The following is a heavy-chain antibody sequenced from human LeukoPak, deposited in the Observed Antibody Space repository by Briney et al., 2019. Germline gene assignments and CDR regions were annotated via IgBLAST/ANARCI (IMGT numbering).Heavy chain of an antibody. J-gene: IGHJ4*02. D-gene: IGHD5-24*01. V-gene: IGHV1-2*02. CDR1: GYTFTGYY. CDR3: ARDGDGYNLD. CDR2: INPDSGDT. Sequence: ASVKVSCKASGYTFTGYYMHWVRQAPGQGLEWMGSINPDSGDTNYAQNLQGRVTMTRDTSISTAYMELSRLGSDDTAVYYCARDGDGYNLDWGQGTLVTVSS.